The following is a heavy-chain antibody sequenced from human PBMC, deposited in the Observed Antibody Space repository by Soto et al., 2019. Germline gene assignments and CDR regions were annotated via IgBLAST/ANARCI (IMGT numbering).Heavy chain of an antibody. J-gene: IGHJ3*02. CDR3: AQIMITWGGVSALDAFHM. CDR1: GFSLSTSRVV. V-gene: IGHV2-5*02. Sequence: SGPTLVNPTQTLTLTGSVSGFSLSTSRVVVALILQPPGKALEWLAIIYWDDDRRYSPSLKTRLAITKDPSKNQVVLTMTNLDPGDTAIYYCAQIMITWGGVSALDAFHMWG. CDR2: IYWDDDR. D-gene: IGHD3-16*01.